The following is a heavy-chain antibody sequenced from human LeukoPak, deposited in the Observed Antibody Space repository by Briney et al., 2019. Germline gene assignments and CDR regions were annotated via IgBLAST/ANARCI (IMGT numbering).Heavy chain of an antibody. CDR1: GFNFSAYS. Sequence: GGSLRLSCAASGFNFSAYSVNWVRQAPGKGLEWVSSITRSTSYIYFADSVRGRFTISRDNAKNSLYLQMNNLRAEDTAVYYCARDPNPRDGGYWGQGTLVTVSS. V-gene: IGHV3-21*01. D-gene: IGHD5-24*01. CDR2: ITRSTSYI. CDR3: ARDPNPRDGGY. J-gene: IGHJ4*02.